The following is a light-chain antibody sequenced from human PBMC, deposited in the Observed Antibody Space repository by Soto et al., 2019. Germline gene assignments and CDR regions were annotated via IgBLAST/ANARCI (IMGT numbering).Light chain of an antibody. CDR3: QQYDNLPYI. CDR1: QDIKKF. V-gene: IGKV1-33*01. J-gene: IGKJ5*01. CDR2: DAS. Sequence: DIQMTQSPSSLSASVGDRVSITFQASQDIKKFLSWFQQKPGKAPKLLIYDASNLQTGVPPRFGGSGSGTDFTFTITSLQPEDIGTYFCQQYDNLPYIFGQGTRLEI.